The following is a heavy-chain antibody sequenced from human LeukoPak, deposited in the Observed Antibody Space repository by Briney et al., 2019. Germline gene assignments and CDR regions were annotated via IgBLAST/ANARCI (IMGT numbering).Heavy chain of an antibody. CDR2: INGDGRTT. CDR1: EFTFSNHW. D-gene: IGHD3-10*01. V-gene: IGHV3-74*01. Sequence: GGSLRLSCAASEFTFSNHWMHWVRQAPGKGLVWVSHINGDGRTTTYADSVKGRFTISRDNSRNTMYLQMDSLRAEDTAVYYCAKEYDSGGYGANFDYWGQGTLVTVSS. J-gene: IGHJ4*02. CDR3: AKEYDSGGYGANFDY.